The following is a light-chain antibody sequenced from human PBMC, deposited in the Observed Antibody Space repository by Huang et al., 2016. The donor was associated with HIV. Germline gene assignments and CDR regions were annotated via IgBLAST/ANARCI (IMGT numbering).Light chain of an antibody. CDR3: QQLSTYPVT. CDR1: QDISTS. V-gene: IGKV1-9*01. CDR2: AAS. J-gene: IGKJ4*01. Sequence: IQLTQSPSSLSAAVGDRVIITCRASQDISTSFAWLQQRPGTPPKLLIVAASTLQPGVPTRFSGRGSGTDFTLTINNLQPEDFATYYCQQLSTYPVTFGGGTNVDVK.